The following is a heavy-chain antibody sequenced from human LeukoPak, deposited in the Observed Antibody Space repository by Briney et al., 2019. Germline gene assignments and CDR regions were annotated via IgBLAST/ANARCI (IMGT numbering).Heavy chain of an antibody. CDR2: IYPGDSDT. D-gene: IGHD6-13*01. J-gene: IGHJ4*02. V-gene: IGHV5-51*01. Sequence: GESLQISCTGSGYSFTSYWIGWVRQVPGQGLDWMGIIYPGDSDTRYSPSFQGQVTISADKSISTAYLQWSSLKASDTAMYYCARRETAAGDDIDYWGQGTLVTVSS. CDR3: ARRETAAGDDIDY. CDR1: GYSFTSYW.